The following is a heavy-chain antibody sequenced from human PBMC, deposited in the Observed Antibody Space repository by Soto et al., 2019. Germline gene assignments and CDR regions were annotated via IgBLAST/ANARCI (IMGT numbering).Heavy chain of an antibody. CDR1: GFTFSRYA. V-gene: IGHV3-64*01. D-gene: IGHD5-12*01. CDR3: ARGGRGYEFDC. Sequence: EVQLVESGGGLVQPGGSLRLSCAASGFTFSRYAMHWVRQAPGKGLQYVSAISSNGGSTDYANSVKGRFTISRDTSKNTLYLQMGSLRAEDMAVYYCARGGRGYEFDCWGQGTLVTVSS. CDR2: ISSNGGST. J-gene: IGHJ4*02.